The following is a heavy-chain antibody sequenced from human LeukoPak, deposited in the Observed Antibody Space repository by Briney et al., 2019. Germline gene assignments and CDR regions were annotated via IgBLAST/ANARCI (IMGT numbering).Heavy chain of an antibody. CDR2: INPNSGGT. V-gene: IGHV1-2*02. J-gene: IGHJ4*02. CDR1: GYTFTGYY. Sequence: ASVKVSCKASGYTFTGYYMHWVRQAPGQGLEWMGWINPNSGGTSYAQKFQGRVTMTRDTSTSTVYMELSSLRSEDTAVYYCARRSSGGNYFDYWGQGTLVTVSS. D-gene: IGHD6-19*01. CDR3: ARRSSGGNYFDY.